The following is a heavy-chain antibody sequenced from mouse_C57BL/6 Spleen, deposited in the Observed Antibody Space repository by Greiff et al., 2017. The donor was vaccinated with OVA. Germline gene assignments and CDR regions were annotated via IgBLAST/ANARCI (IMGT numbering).Heavy chain of an antibody. D-gene: IGHD1-1*01. V-gene: IGHV1-69*01. CDR2: IDPSDSYT. CDR3: ARGTTDY. Sequence: QVQLQQPGAVLVMPGASVKLSCKASGYTFTSYWMHWVKQRPGQGLEWIGEIDPSDSYTNYNQKLKGKSPLTVVKSSSTAYMQLSSLTSDDSAVYNCARGTTDYWGQGTTRTVSS. CDR1: GYTFTSYW. J-gene: IGHJ2*01.